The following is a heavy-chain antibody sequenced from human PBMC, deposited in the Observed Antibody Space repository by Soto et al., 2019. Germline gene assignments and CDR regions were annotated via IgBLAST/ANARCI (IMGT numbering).Heavy chain of an antibody. CDR1: GFTFSSYG. CDR3: ASDSMAYGMDV. V-gene: IGHV3-33*01. D-gene: IGHD3-10*01. J-gene: IGHJ6*02. Sequence: QVQLVESGGGVVQPGRSLKLSCAASGFTFSSYGMHWVRQAPGKGLVWGAVIWYDGSNKYYADSVKGRFTISRDNSKNTLYMQMISLRAENTAVYYCASDSMAYGMDVWGQGTTVTVSS. CDR2: IWYDGSNK.